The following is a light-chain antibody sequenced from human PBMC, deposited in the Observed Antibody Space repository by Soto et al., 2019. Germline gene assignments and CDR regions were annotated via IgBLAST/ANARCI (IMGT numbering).Light chain of an antibody. J-gene: IGLJ1*01. Sequence: QSALTQPPSASGSPGQSVTISCTGTSSDVGGYKYVSWYQQHPGKAPKLMIFEVNKRPSGVPDRFTGSKSGNTASLTVSGIQAEDEADYYCSSYAGINNLGVFGTGTKLTVL. CDR3: SSYAGINNLGV. CDR1: SSDVGGYKY. V-gene: IGLV2-8*01. CDR2: EVN.